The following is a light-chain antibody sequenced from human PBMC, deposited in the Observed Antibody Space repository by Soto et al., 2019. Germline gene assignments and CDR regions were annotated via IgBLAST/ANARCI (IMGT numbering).Light chain of an antibody. CDR1: SSDVGSYNL. CDR3: CSYAGSSTSPYV. CDR2: EVS. V-gene: IGLV2-23*02. Sequence: QSVLTQPASVSGSPRQSITVSCTGTSSDVGSYNLVSWYQQHPGKAPKLMIYEVSKRPSGVSNRFSGSKSGNTASLTISGLQAEDEADYYCCSYAGSSTSPYVFGTGTKVTVL. J-gene: IGLJ1*01.